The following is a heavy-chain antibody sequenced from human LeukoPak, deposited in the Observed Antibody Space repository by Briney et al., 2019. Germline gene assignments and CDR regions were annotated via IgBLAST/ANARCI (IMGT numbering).Heavy chain of an antibody. J-gene: IGHJ4*02. Sequence: GESLKISCQGSGYSFTSYWIGWVRQMPGKGLEWMGIIYPGDSDTRYSPSFQGQVTISADKSISTAYLQWSSLKASDTSMYYCARKYDYVWGSFGYWGQGTLVTVSS. CDR2: IYPGDSDT. CDR1: GYSFTSYW. V-gene: IGHV5-51*01. CDR3: ARKYDYVWGSFGY. D-gene: IGHD3-16*01.